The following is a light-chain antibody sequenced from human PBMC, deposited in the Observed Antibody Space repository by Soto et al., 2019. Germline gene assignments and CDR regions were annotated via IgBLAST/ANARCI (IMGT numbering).Light chain of an antibody. CDR3: HQYNSYPWT. CDR2: KAS. CDR1: QSISSW. V-gene: IGKV1-5*03. J-gene: IGKJ1*01. Sequence: DIQMTQSPSILSASVGDRVTIPCRASQSISSWLAWYQQKPGKAPKILIYKASNLYSGVPSRFRGSASGTEFTLTISRLQPDDFAIYYCHQYNSYPWTFGQGTKVDIK.